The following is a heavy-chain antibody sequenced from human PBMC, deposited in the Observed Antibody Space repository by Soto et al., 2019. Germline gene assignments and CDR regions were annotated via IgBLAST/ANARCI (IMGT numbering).Heavy chain of an antibody. CDR1: GFTFRNYN. D-gene: IGHD2-21*01. Sequence: PGGSLRLSCAASGFTFRNYNMNWVRQVPGKGLEWVAHISIGGRSINYADSVKGRVTMATDTSTSTVHMEVRSLRSDDTAVYYCAREGVAPYSYYGMDVWGQGTPVTVSS. CDR2: ISIGGRSI. J-gene: IGHJ6*02. CDR3: AREGVAPYSYYGMDV. V-gene: IGHV3-21*05.